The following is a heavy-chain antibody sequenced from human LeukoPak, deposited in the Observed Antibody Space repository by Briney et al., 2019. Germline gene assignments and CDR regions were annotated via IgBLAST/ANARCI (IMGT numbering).Heavy chain of an antibody. CDR1: GGSFSGYY. V-gene: IGHV4-34*01. J-gene: IGHJ4*02. D-gene: IGHD3-10*01. CDR3: ARGGRSYYGSGRPIDY. Sequence: SETLSLTCAVYGGSFSGYYWSWIRQPPGKGLEWIGEINHSGSTNYNPSLKSRVTISVDTSKNQFSLKLSSVTAADTAVYYCARGGRSYYGSGRPIDYWGQGTLVTVPS. CDR2: INHSGST.